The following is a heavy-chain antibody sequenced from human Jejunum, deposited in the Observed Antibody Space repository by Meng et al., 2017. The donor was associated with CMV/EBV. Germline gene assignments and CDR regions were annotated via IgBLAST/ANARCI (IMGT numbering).Heavy chain of an antibody. D-gene: IGHD1-26*01. CDR3: AHFVGGYYPSRPDY. CDR2: IYRGDDK. Sequence: IHVKYSHPHLAKPTQTPTLTCTFSGFSPSTSGEGVGWIRQPPGKALEWLALIYRGDDKRYSPSLNSRLTIAKDTSKNEVVLTLTNMGPIDTGTYYCAHFVGGYYPSRPDYWGQGTLVTVSS. V-gene: IGHV2-5*02. CDR1: GFSPSTSGEG. J-gene: IGHJ4*02.